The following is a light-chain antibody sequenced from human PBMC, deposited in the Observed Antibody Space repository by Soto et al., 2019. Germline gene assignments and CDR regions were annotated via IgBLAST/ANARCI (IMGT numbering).Light chain of an antibody. Sequence: EIVLTQSPGTLSLSPGERATLSCRASQSVSSSYLAWYQQKPGQAPRLLIYGASSRATGIPDRFSGSGSGTDFTLTISRLEPEDFAVYYCPQYGRSPLTFGGGNKVEIK. J-gene: IGKJ4*01. CDR3: PQYGRSPLT. CDR1: QSVSSSY. CDR2: GAS. V-gene: IGKV3-20*01.